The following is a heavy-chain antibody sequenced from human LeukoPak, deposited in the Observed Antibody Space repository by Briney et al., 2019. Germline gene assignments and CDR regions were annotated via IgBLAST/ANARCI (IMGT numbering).Heavy chain of an antibody. CDR3: ARDLSFGSLDF. CDR1: GFILSTHG. D-gene: IGHD1-26*01. Sequence: QTGGSLRLSCAASGFILSTHGMHWVRQAPGKGLKWVAGMWYDGSREDYADSVKGRFTISRDMSKNTLNLQMNSLRVEDTAMFYCARDLSFGSLDFRGQGTLVTVSS. CDR2: MWYDGSRE. J-gene: IGHJ4*02. V-gene: IGHV3-33*01.